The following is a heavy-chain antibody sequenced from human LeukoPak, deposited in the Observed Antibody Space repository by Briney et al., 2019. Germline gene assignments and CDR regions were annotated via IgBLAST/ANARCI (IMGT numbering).Heavy chain of an antibody. J-gene: IGHJ4*02. CDR1: GFTFSSYE. CDR2: ISSSGSTI. D-gene: IGHD5-12*01. CDR3: ARENRGYSGYNRYFDY. Sequence: GGSLRLSCAASGFTFSSYEMNWVRQAPGKGLEWVSYISSSGSTIYYADSVKGRFTISRDNAKNSLYLQMNSLRAEDTAVYYCARENRGYSGYNRYFDYWGQGTLVTVS. V-gene: IGHV3-48*03.